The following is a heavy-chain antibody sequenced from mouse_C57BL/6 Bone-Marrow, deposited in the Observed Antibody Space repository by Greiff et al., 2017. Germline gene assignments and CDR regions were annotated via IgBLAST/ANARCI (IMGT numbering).Heavy chain of an antibody. V-gene: IGHV5-6*01. CDR2: ISSGGSYT. CDR3: ARHLFTTVVDFDY. D-gene: IGHD1-1*01. Sequence: EVQRVESGGDLVKPGGSLKLSCAASGFTFSSYGMSWVRQTPDKRLEWVATISSGGSYTYYPDSVKGRFTISRDNAKNTLYLQMSSLKSEDTAMYYCARHLFTTVVDFDYWGQGTTLTVSS. CDR1: GFTFSSYG. J-gene: IGHJ2*01.